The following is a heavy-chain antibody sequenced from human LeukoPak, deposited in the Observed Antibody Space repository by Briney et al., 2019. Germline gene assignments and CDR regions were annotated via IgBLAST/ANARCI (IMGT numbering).Heavy chain of an antibody. CDR2: IYSGGST. V-gene: IGHV3-66*01. J-gene: IGHJ3*02. CDR3: ARDRDWSVLYDASDI. Sequence: GGSLRLSCAASGFTVSSNYMSWVRQAPGKGLEWVSVIYSGGSTYYADSVKGRFTISRDNAKNSLYLQMNSLRAEDTAVYYCARDRDWSVLYDASDIWGQGTMVTVSS. D-gene: IGHD3/OR15-3a*01. CDR1: GFTVSSNY.